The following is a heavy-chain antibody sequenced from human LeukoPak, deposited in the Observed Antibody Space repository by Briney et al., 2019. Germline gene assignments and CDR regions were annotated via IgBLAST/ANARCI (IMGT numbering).Heavy chain of an antibody. CDR2: IKQDGSEK. V-gene: IGHV3-7*01. J-gene: IGHJ3*02. CDR1: GFTFSNFW. CDR3: ARDRRWFGEFGAFDI. Sequence: GGSLRLSCAASGFTFSNFWMTWVRQAPGKGLEWVANIKQDGSEKYYVDSGKGRFSISRDNAKNSLFLQMNSLRAEDTAVYYCARDRRWFGEFGAFDIWGHGTMVSVSS. D-gene: IGHD3-10*01.